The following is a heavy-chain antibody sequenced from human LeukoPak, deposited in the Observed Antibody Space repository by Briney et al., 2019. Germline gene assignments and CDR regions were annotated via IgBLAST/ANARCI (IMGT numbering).Heavy chain of an antibody. D-gene: IGHD6-19*01. J-gene: IGHJ4*02. Sequence: SETLSLTCTVSGGSISSYYWSWIRQPPGKGLEWIGYIYYSGSTNYNPSLTSRVTISVDTSKNQFSLKLSSVTAADTAVYYCARVFGYSSGWYYFDYWGQGTLVTVSS. CDR3: ARVFGYSSGWYYFDY. CDR2: IYYSGST. V-gene: IGHV4-59*01. CDR1: GGSISSYY.